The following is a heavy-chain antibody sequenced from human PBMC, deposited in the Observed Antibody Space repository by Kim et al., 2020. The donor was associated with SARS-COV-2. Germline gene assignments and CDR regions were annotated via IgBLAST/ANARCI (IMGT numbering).Heavy chain of an antibody. CDR1: GFTFDTYA. CDR3: AKMVILDGYDYFYYY. CDR2: ISGGAGNK. V-gene: IGHV3-23*01. J-gene: IGHJ6*01. D-gene: IGHD2-21*01. Sequence: GGSLRLSCVASGFTFDTYAMSWVRQAPGKGLEWVSGISGGAGNKFYADSVRGRFTISRDNAKNTLYLQMNSLRDEDTALYYCAKMVILDGYDYFYYY.